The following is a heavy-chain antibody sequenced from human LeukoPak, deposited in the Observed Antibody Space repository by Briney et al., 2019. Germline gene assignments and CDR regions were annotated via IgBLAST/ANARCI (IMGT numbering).Heavy chain of an antibody. CDR3: ARDSVSYYDFWGGYYSPGDY. CDR1: GYTFTSYY. J-gene: IGHJ4*02. D-gene: IGHD3-3*01. V-gene: IGHV1-46*01. Sequence: ASVKVSCKASGYTFTSYYMHWVRQAPGQGLEWMGIINPSGGSTSYAQKFQGRVTMTRDTSTSTVYMELSSLRSEDTAVYYCARDSVSYYDFWGGYYSPGDYWGQGTLVTVSS. CDR2: INPSGGST.